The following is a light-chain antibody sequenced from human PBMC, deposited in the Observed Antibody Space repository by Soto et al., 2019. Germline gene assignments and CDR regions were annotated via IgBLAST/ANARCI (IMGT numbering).Light chain of an antibody. J-gene: IGLJ1*01. CDR2: EVN. CDR1: SSDVGGYNY. Sequence: QSALTQPPSASGSPGQSVTISCTGTSSDVGGYNYVSWYQQHPGKAPKLMIYEVNKRPSGVPDRFSGSQSGNTASLTVSGLQAEDEADYYCSSYASSNSYVFGTGTKVTVL. V-gene: IGLV2-8*01. CDR3: SSYASSNSYV.